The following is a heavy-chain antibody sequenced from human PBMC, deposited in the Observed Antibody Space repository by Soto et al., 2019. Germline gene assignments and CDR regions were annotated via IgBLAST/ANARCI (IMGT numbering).Heavy chain of an antibody. CDR3: VGGQYYFDY. CDR2: ISFDGSHK. V-gene: IGHV3-30*03. D-gene: IGHD3-10*01. J-gene: IGHJ4*02. CDR1: GFPFMTYG. Sequence: QVQLVESGGGVVQPGTSLRLSCVASGFPFMTYGMQWVREGPGKGLEWVAVISFDGSHKYYADSVKGRFTISRDNSKNTLFLQMNSLRPEDTALYYCVGGQYYFDYRGQGTLVTVSS.